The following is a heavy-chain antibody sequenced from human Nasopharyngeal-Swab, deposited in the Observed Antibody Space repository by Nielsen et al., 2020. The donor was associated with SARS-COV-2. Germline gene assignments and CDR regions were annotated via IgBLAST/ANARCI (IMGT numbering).Heavy chain of an antibody. D-gene: IGHD5-18*01. Sequence: GESLKISCAASGFTFSSYAMHWVRQAPGKGLEWVAVISYDGSNKYYADSVKGRFTISRDNSKNTLYLQMNSLRAEDTAVYYCAREQKGIQLWLGFDYWGQGTLVTVSS. V-gene: IGHV3-30-3*01. CDR3: AREQKGIQLWLGFDY. CDR1: GFTFSSYA. J-gene: IGHJ4*02. CDR2: ISYDGSNK.